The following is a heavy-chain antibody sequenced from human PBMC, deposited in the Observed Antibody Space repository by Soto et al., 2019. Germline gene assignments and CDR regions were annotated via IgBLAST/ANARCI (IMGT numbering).Heavy chain of an antibody. V-gene: IGHV3-23*01. CDR2: ISGSGGST. CDR1: GFTFSSCA. D-gene: IGHD3-16*02. Sequence: GGSLRLSCAASGFTFSSCAMGWVRQAPGKGLEWVSGISGSGGSTYYADSVKGRFTISRDNSKNTLYLQMNSLRAEDTAVYYCATSGRFMITFGGVIVQAWGQGTLVTVSS. J-gene: IGHJ5*02. CDR3: ATSGRFMITFGGVIVQA.